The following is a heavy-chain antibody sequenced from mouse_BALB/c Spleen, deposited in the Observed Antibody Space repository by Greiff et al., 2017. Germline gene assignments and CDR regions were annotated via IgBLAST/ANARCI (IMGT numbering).Heavy chain of an antibody. J-gene: IGHJ4*01. CDR2: IRNKANGYTT. D-gene: IGHD2-10*01. V-gene: IGHV7-3*02. Sequence: DVKLVESGGGLVQPGGSLRLSCATSGFTFTDYYMSWVRQPPGKALEWLGFIRNKANGYTTEYSASVKGRFTISRDNSQSILYLQMNTLRAEDSATYYCASDYPSYYGNYDYYAMDYWGQGTSGTVSS. CDR1: GFTFTDYY. CDR3: ASDYPSYYGNYDYYAMDY.